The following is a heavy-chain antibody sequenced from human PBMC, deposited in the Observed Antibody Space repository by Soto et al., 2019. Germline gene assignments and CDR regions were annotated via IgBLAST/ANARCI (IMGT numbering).Heavy chain of an antibody. Sequence: GGSLRLSCAASGFTFSSYSMNWVRQAPGKGLEWVSYISSSSSTIYYADSVKGRFTISRDNAKNSLYLQTNSLKTEDTAVYYCTTEIEYGGGDCYVKLENWGKGTLVPVSS. CDR1: GFTFSSYS. D-gene: IGHD2-21*02. CDR3: TTEIEYGGGDCYVKLEN. V-gene: IGHV3-48*01. J-gene: IGHJ4*02. CDR2: ISSSSSTI.